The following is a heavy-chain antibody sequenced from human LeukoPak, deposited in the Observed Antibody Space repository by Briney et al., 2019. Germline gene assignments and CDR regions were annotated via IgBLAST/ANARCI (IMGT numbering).Heavy chain of an antibody. J-gene: IGHJ5*02. V-gene: IGHV3-30-3*01. D-gene: IGHD3-10*01. CDR3: ARDRGELLLNWFDP. Sequence: GGSLRLSCAASGFTSSSYAMHWVRQAPGKGLEWVAVISYDGSNKYYADSVKGRFTISRDNSKNTLYLQMNSLRAEDTAVYYCARDRGELLLNWFDPWGQGTLVTVSS. CDR2: ISYDGSNK. CDR1: GFTSSSYA.